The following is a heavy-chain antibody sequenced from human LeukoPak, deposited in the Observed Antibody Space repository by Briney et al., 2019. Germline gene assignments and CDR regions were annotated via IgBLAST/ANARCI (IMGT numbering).Heavy chain of an antibody. CDR3: ARFGSSWPFDY. CDR2: VYYSVNT. CDR1: GDSISNYY. J-gene: IGHJ4*02. D-gene: IGHD6-13*01. V-gene: IGHV4-59*08. Sequence: SETLSLTCTVSGDSISNYYWSWIRQPPGKGLEWSGYVYYSVNTNYNPSPKSRVPISVDTYKNQFSLKLNSVTAPDTAVYYCARFGSSWPFDYWGQGTLVTVSS.